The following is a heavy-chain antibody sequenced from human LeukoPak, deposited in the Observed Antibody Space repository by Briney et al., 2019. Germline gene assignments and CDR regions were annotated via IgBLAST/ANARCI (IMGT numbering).Heavy chain of an antibody. CDR2: FDPEDGET. J-gene: IGHJ4*02. Sequence: ASVKVSCKVSGYTLTELSMHWVRQAPGKGLEWMGGFDPEDGETIYAQKFQGRITMTEDTFTDTAYMELSSLRSEDAAVYYCATRSTVYGDFSFDYWGQGTLVTVSS. V-gene: IGHV1-24*01. CDR1: GYTLTELS. D-gene: IGHD4-17*01. CDR3: ATRSTVYGDFSFDY.